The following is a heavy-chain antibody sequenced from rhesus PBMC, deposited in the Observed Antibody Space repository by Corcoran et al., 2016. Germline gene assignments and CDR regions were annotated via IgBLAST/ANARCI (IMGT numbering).Heavy chain of an antibody. CDR3: SRDRIDSGI. J-gene: IGHJ4*01. CDR2: INGNDGRT. CDR1: GAPISDYW. D-gene: IGHD3-28*01. V-gene: IGHV4-80*01. Sequence: QVQLQESGPGLVKPSETLSLICAVSGAPISDYWWTWIRQPPGKGLEWIGEINGNDGRTSDTPSVYGRVTFSKDASRNQYALGLSSVNAADKAVYYCSRDRIDSGIWGQGVLVTVSS.